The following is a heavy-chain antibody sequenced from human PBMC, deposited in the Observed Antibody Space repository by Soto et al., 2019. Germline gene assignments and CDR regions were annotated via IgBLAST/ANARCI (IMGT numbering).Heavy chain of an antibody. Sequence: SETLSLTCTVSGGSISSSSYYWGWIRQPPGKGLEWIGSIYYSGSTYYNTSLKSRVTISVDTSKNQYSLKLSSVTAADTAVYYCARHIAAAGNRAYYYGMDVWGQGTTVTVSS. J-gene: IGHJ6*02. CDR3: ARHIAAAGNRAYYYGMDV. CDR2: IYYSGST. D-gene: IGHD6-13*01. V-gene: IGHV4-39*01. CDR1: GGSISSSSYY.